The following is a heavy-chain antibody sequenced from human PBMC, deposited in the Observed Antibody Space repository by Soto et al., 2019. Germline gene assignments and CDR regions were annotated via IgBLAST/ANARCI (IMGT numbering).Heavy chain of an antibody. D-gene: IGHD3-3*01. CDR1: GGTFSSYA. CDR2: IIPIFGTA. V-gene: IGHV1-69*13. Sequence: SVKVSCKASGGTFSSYAISWVRQAPGQGLEWMGGIIPIFGTANYAQKFQGRVTITADESTSTAYMELSSLRSEDTAVYYCARVGGTIFGVPPNWFDPWGQGTLVTVSS. CDR3: ARVGGTIFGVPPNWFDP. J-gene: IGHJ5*02.